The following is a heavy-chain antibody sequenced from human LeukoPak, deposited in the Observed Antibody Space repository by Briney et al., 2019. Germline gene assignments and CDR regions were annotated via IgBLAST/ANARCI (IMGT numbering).Heavy chain of an antibody. CDR2: ISWNSGNI. CDR1: GFTFNDYA. Sequence: GGSLRLSCAASGFTFNDYAMHWVRQAPGKGLEWVSGISWNSGNIGYADSVKGRFTISRDNAKNSLYLQMNSLRAEDTALYYCAKDSLATLYDSSGYIDHWGQGTLVTVSS. CDR3: AKDSLATLYDSSGYIDH. V-gene: IGHV3-9*01. D-gene: IGHD3-22*01. J-gene: IGHJ4*02.